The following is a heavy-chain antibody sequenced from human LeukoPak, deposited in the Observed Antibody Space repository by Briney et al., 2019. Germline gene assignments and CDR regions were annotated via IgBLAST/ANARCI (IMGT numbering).Heavy chain of an antibody. CDR2: TSGSGGTT. Sequence: GGSLRLSCAASGFTFSSYAMSWVRQAPGKGLEWVSLTSGSGGTTYYADSVKGRFTVSRDNSRNTVHLQMNSLRDEDTAVYYCARRLGGANSFDYWGQGTLVTVSS. CDR1: GFTFSSYA. J-gene: IGHJ4*02. V-gene: IGHV3-23*01. D-gene: IGHD1-26*01. CDR3: ARRLGGANSFDY.